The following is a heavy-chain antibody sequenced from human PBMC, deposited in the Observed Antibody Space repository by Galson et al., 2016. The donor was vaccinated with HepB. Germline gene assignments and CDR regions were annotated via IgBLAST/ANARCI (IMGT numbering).Heavy chain of an antibody. CDR2: IGSRGDT. Sequence: SLRLSCATSGFTFSNYDMHWVRQHIGKGPEWVSGIGSRGDTYYPDSVKGRFTISRENAQNSFYLQLNSLRAEDTAVYYCARGRRSYGMDVWGQGTTVTV. V-gene: IGHV3-13*01. CDR1: GFTFSNYD. CDR3: ARGRRSYGMDV. J-gene: IGHJ6*02.